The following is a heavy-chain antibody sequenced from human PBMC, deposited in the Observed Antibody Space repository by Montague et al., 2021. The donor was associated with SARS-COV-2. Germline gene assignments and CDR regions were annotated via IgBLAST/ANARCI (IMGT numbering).Heavy chain of an antibody. CDR2: IYYSGST. J-gene: IGHJ6*03. Sequence: SETLSLTCTVSGGSISSHYWSWIRQPPGKGLEWIGYIYYSGSTNYNPSLKSRVTISVDTSKNQFSLKLSSVTAADTAVYYCAKGPLGYYYYYMDVWGKGTTVTVSS. V-gene: IGHV4-59*11. CDR3: AKGPLGYYYYYMDV. CDR1: GGSISSHY. D-gene: IGHD7-27*01.